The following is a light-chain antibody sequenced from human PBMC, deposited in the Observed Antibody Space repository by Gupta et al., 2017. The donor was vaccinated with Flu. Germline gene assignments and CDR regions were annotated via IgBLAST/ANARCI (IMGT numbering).Light chain of an antibody. J-gene: IGKJ4*01. CDR3: QQRVKWPLT. CDR2: DAS. CDR1: QNVSTY. V-gene: IGKV3-11*01. Sequence: PATLSLSPGERATLSCRASQNVSTYLAWYQQAPGQAPRLLVYDASNRSTGIPATFSGSGSGTDFTLTIISLVPQDVALSYCQQRVKWPLTFGRGTKVEIK.